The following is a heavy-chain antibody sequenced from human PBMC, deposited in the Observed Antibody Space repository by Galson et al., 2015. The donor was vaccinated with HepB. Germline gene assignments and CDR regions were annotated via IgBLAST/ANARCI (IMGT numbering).Heavy chain of an antibody. CDR2: ISYDGHKN. CDR1: GFTFSNCV. Sequence: SLRLSCAASGFTFSNCVMHWVRQAPGKGLEWVGVISYDGHKNYYAESVKGRFTISRDNSKNTLYLQMNSLRPEDTAVYYCAKGPYCGSTRCYYGMDVWGQGATVTVSS. CDR3: AKGPYCGSTRCYYGMDV. D-gene: IGHD2-2*01. V-gene: IGHV3-30*18. J-gene: IGHJ6*02.